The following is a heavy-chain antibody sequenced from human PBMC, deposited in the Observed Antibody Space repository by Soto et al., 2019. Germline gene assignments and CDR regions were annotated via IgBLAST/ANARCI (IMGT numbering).Heavy chain of an antibody. CDR2: IYYSGST. Sequence: PSETLSLSYTVSGGSIRSYYWSWIRQPRGKGLEWIGYIYYSGSTNYNPSLKSRVTISVDTSKNQFSLKLSSVTAADTAVYYCARQGQWLATYYYYGMDVWGQGTTVTVS. CDR3: ARQGQWLATYYYYGMDV. D-gene: IGHD6-19*01. CDR1: GGSIRSYY. V-gene: IGHV4-59*08. J-gene: IGHJ6*02.